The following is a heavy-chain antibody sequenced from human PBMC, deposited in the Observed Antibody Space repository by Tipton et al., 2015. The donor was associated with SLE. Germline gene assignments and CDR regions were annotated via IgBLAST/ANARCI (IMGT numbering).Heavy chain of an antibody. J-gene: IGHJ3*02. CDR1: GGSISSYY. CDR3: ARDIDSSNEGRAFDI. CDR2: IYYSGST. D-gene: IGHD3-22*01. Sequence: TLSLTCTVPGGSISSYYWSWIRQPPGKGLEWIGSIYYSGSTYYNPSLKSRVTISVDTSKNQFSLKLSSVTAADTAVYYCARDIDSSNEGRAFDIWGQGTMVTVSS. V-gene: IGHV4-59*12.